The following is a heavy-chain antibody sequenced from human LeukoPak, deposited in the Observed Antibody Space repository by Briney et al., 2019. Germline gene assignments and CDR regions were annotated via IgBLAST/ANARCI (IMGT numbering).Heavy chain of an antibody. CDR3: ARAPTSVPNYRLDS. D-gene: IGHD3-16*02. Sequence: ASVKVSCKASGYTFKHYDINWVRQAAGQRLEWVGWVNANSGNTGYAQKFQGRVTMTRNTSISTVYMEGNSLTSEDTAVYYCARAPTSVPNYRLDSWGQGTLVAVSS. CDR2: VNANSGNT. J-gene: IGHJ4*02. CDR1: GYTFKHYD. V-gene: IGHV1-8*01.